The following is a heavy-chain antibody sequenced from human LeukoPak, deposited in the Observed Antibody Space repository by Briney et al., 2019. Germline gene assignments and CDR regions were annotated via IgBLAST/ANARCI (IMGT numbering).Heavy chain of an antibody. D-gene: IGHD5-12*01. CDR2: INPNSGGT. CDR3: ATARAILTTISVGGFDY. J-gene: IGHJ4*02. V-gene: IGHV1-2*02. CDR1: GYTFTGFY. Sequence: ASVTVSCKASGYTFTGFYIHWVRQAPGQGLAWMGWINPNSGGTNYAQKFQGRVTMTRDSSIHPDYMELSRLSPADTAVYCRATARAILTTISVGGFDYWGQGTLVTVSS.